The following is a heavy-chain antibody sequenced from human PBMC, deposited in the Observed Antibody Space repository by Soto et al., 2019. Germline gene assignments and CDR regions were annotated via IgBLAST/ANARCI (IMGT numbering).Heavy chain of an antibody. CDR2: IKAKTGGGTA. CDR1: GFTFSNAW. CDR3: TTLDA. V-gene: IGHV3-15*07. J-gene: IGHJ5*02. Sequence: EVQLVESGGGLVKPGGSLSLSCAASGFTFSNAWMYWVRQAPGKGLEWVGRIKAKTGGGTADYAAPVKGRFTISRDDSESMLYLEMNSLKTEDTGVYYCTTLDAWGQGTLVTVSS.